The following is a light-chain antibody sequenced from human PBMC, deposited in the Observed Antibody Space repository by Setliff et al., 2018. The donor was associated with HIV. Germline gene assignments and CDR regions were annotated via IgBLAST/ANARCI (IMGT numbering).Light chain of an antibody. CDR1: SSDIGGYTY. J-gene: IGLJ2*01. CDR2: EVS. Sequence: QSALTQPASVSGSPGQSITISCTGTSSDIGGYTYVSWYQQHPGKAPKLIIFEVSHRPSGVSNRLSGSKSGNTASLIISGLQAEDEADYYCSSYASSSTVLFGGGTKVTVL. CDR3: SSYASSSTVL. V-gene: IGLV2-14*01.